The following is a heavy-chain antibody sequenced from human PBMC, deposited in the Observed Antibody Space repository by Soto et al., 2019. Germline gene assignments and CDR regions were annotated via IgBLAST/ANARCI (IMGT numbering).Heavy chain of an antibody. Sequence: EVQLVDSGGGLVQRGGSLRLSCAASGITVYNNYMSWVRQAPGKGLEWVSVIYSGGSTSYADSVKGRFTISRDGSKNTVYLQMNSLRAEDTAVYYCARDVGVWGRGTTVTVSS. V-gene: IGHV3-66*01. CDR2: IYSGGST. J-gene: IGHJ6*04. CDR3: ARDVGV. CDR1: GITVYNNY.